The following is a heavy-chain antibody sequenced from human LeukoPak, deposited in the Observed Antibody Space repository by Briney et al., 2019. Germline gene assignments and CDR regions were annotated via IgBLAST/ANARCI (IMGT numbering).Heavy chain of an antibody. V-gene: IGHV4-39*01. Sequence: SETLSLTCTVSGGSNSTSHPYWGWIRQPPGKGLQWIGSNSGATYYNPSLESRVTISLDPSKTLLSLKLTSVTASDTAVYFCARHLSGKKDFWGQGALVTVSS. CDR3: ARHLSGKKDF. J-gene: IGHJ4*02. CDR1: GGSNSTSHPY. CDR2: NSGAT. D-gene: IGHD3-10*01.